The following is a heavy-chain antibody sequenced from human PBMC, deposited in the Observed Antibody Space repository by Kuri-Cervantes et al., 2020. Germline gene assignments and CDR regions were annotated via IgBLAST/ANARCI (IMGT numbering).Heavy chain of an antibody. J-gene: IGHJ6*02. CDR1: GFTFSGYS. CDR2: ISSSSSYI. D-gene: IGHD5-18*01. V-gene: IGHV3-21*01. Sequence: GGSLRPPCAASGFTFSGYSMNGFRQAPGKGMEWVSSISSSSSYIYYADSVTGRFPISRDNAKKSLYLQMNSLRAEDTAVYYCAREVTPGVHTAMVRSWLGYYYYGMDDWGQGTTVTVSS. CDR3: AREVTPGVHTAMVRSWLGYYYYGMDD.